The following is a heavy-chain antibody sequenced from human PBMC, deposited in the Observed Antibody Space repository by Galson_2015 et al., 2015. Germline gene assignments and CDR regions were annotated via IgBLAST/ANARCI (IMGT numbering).Heavy chain of an antibody. CDR2: IIPIFGTA. CDR1: GGTFSSYA. CDR3: ASPTDIVVVPAAEGAFDI. D-gene: IGHD2-2*01. V-gene: IGHV1-69*13. J-gene: IGHJ3*02. Sequence: SVKVSCKASGGTFSSYAISWVRQAPGQGLEWMGGIIPIFGTANYAQKFQGRVTITADESTSTAYMELSSLRSEDTAVYYCASPTDIVVVPAAEGAFDIWGQGTMVTVSS.